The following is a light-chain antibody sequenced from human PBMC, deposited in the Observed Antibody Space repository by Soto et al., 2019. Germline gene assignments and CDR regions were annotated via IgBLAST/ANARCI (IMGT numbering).Light chain of an antibody. CDR3: NSYTDRKHLV. CDR2: DVT. V-gene: IGLV2-8*01. J-gene: IGLJ1*01. Sequence: QSVLTQSPSASGSPGQSVTISCTGTSSDIGGYNSVSWYQQHPGKAPKVMIYDVTKRPSGVPDRFSGSKSGNTASLTVSALQAEDEADYYCNSYTDRKHLVFGTGTKVTVL. CDR1: SSDIGGYNS.